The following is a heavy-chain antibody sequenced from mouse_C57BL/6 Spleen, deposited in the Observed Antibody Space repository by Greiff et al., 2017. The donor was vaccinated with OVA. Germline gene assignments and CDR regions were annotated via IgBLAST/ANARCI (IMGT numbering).Heavy chain of an antibody. CDR1: GYTFTSYT. D-gene: IGHD4-1*01. V-gene: IGHV1-4*01. Sequence: QVQLQQSGAELARPGASVKMSCKASGYTFTSYTMHWVKQRPGQGLEWIGYINPSSGYTKYNQKFKDKATLTADKSSSTAYMQLSSLTSEDSAVYYCARGANWGAMDYWGQGTSVTVPS. CDR2: INPSSGYT. CDR3: ARGANWGAMDY. J-gene: IGHJ4*01.